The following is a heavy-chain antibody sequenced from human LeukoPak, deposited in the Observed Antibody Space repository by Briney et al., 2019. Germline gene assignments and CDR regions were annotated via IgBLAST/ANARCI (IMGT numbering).Heavy chain of an antibody. D-gene: IGHD5-12*01. J-gene: IGHJ4*02. Sequence: GGSLRLSCAASGFTFSGSAIHWVRQASGKGLEWVGRIRSKANSYATTYAASVKGRFTISRDDSKNTAYLQMDSLKTEDTAVYYCTRLGYSDYDGPVDYWGQGTLATVSS. CDR2: IRSKANSYAT. V-gene: IGHV3-73*01. CDR3: TRLGYSDYDGPVDY. CDR1: GFTFSGSA.